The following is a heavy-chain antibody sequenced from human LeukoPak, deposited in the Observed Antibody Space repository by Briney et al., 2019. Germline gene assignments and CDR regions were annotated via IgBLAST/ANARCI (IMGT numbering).Heavy chain of an antibody. V-gene: IGHV1-2*06. Sequence: ASVKVSCKASGYTFTGYYMHWVRRAPGQGLEWMGRINPNSGGTNYAQKFQGRVTMTRDTSISTAYMELSRLRSDDTAVYYCAREPTSSSWYGYYYMDVWGKGTTVTVSS. D-gene: IGHD6-13*01. J-gene: IGHJ6*03. CDR2: INPNSGGT. CDR3: AREPTSSSWYGYYYMDV. CDR1: GYTFTGYY.